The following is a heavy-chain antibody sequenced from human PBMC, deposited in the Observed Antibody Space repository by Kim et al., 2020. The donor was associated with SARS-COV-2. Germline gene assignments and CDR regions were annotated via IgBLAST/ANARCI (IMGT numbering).Heavy chain of an antibody. CDR3: GRSRGPVGRQFRF. D-gene: IGHD2-2*01. CDR2: LYSGGST. V-gene: IGHV3-53*01. Sequence: GGSLRLSCAASGFTVSSHYMFWVRQAPGKGLEWVSVLYSGGSTQYEDSVKGRFTIFRDTSNNSLYLQMMDLRVEDTALYYCGRSRGPVGRQFRFWGQG. J-gene: IGHJ4*02. CDR1: GFTVSSHY.